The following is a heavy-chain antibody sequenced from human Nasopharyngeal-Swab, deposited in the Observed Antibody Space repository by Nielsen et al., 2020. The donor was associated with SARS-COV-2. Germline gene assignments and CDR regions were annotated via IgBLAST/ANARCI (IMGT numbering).Heavy chain of an antibody. J-gene: IGHJ3*02. Sequence: ASVKISCKASGYTFTSYGISWVRQAPGQGLEWIGWISAYNGNTNYAQKLQGRVTMSTDTSTSTAYMELRSLRSDDTAVYYCARFSAGTSAFDIWGQGTMVTVSS. CDR2: ISAYNGNT. D-gene: IGHD6-19*01. V-gene: IGHV1-18*01. CDR1: GYTFTSYG. CDR3: ARFSAGTSAFDI.